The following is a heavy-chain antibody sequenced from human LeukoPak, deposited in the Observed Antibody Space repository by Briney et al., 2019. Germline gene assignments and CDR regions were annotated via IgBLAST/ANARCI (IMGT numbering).Heavy chain of an antibody. V-gene: IGHV4-30-4*08. CDR2: IYYSGST. CDR3: ARTQGIDAFDI. Sequence: PSETLSLTCTVSGGSISSGDYYWSWIRQPPGKGLEWIGYIYYSGSTYYNPSLKSRVTISVDTSKNQFSLKLSSVTAADTAVYYCARTQGIDAFDIWGQGTMVTVSS. J-gene: IGHJ3*02. CDR1: GGSISSGDYY. D-gene: IGHD3-10*01.